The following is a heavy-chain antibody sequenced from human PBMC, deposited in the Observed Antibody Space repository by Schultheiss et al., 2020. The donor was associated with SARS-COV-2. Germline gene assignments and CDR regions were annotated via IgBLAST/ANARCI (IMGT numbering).Heavy chain of an antibody. J-gene: IGHJ4*02. V-gene: IGHV3-21*01. CDR1: GFTFSSYA. Sequence: GGSLRLSCAASGFTFSSYAMHWVRQAPGKGLEWVSAISGSGGSTYYADSVKGRFTISRDNAKNSLYLQMNSLRAEDTAVYYCARGLDTPYLLMTTVTYVVDYWGQGTLVTVSS. CDR3: ARGLDTPYLLMTTVTYVVDY. CDR2: ISGSGGST. D-gene: IGHD4-17*01.